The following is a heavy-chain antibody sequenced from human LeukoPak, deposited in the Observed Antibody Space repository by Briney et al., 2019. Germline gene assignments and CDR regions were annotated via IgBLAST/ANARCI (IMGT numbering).Heavy chain of an antibody. J-gene: IGHJ6*02. CDR2: MNPNSGNT. CDR3: ARGGLGTYYDFWSGWNSKYYYYYYGMDV. V-gene: IGHV1-8*01. D-gene: IGHD3-3*01. CDR1: GYTFTSYD. Sequence: ASVKVSCKASGYTFTSYDINWVRQATGQGLEWMGWMNPNSGNTGYAQKFQGRVAMTRNTSISTAYMELSSLRSGDTAVYYCARGGLGTYYDFWSGWNSKYYYYYYGMDVWGQGTTVTVSS.